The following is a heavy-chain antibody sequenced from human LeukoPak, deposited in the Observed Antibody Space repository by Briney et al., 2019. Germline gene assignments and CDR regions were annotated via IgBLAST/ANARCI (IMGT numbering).Heavy chain of an antibody. J-gene: IGHJ1*01. CDR3: ARGPYGDFAEYFQH. V-gene: IGHV1-2*02. Sequence: ASVKVSCKASGYTFTGYYMHWVRQAPGQGLEWRGWINPNSGGTNYAQKFQGRVTMTTDTSTSTAYMELRSLRSDDTAVYYCARGPYGDFAEYFQHWGQGTLVTVSS. D-gene: IGHD4-17*01. CDR1: GYTFTGYY. CDR2: INPNSGGT.